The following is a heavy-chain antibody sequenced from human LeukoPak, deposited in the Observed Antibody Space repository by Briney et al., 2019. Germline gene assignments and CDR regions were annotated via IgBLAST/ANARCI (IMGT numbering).Heavy chain of an antibody. Sequence: PSETLSLTCTVSGGSISSYYWSWIRQPPGKGLEWIGYIYYSGSTYYNPSLKSRVTISVDTSKNQFSLKLSSVTAADTAVYYCARVSIVLGPGWRSGAFDIWGQGTMVTVSS. CDR2: IYYSGST. J-gene: IGHJ3*02. V-gene: IGHV4-30-4*01. CDR3: ARVSIVLGPGWRSGAFDI. D-gene: IGHD2/OR15-2a*01. CDR1: GGSISSYY.